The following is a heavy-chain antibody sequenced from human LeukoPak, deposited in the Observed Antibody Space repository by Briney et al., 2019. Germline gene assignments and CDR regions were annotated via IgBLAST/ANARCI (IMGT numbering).Heavy chain of an antibody. CDR1: GYTFTCYY. J-gene: IGHJ4*02. V-gene: IGHV1-2*02. CDR3: ARWSWTPLTYYYDS. CDR2: INPNSGGT. Sequence: GASVTVSCTSSGYTFTCYYMHWVRQAPGQGLEWMGWINPNSGGTNYAQKFQGRVTMTSDTSINTAYMELSRLRSDDTAVYYCARWSWTPLTYYYDSWGQGTLVTVSS. D-gene: IGHD3-22*01.